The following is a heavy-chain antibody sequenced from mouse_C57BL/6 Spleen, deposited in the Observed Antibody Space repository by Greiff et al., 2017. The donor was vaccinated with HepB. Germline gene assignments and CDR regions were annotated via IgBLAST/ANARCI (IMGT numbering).Heavy chain of an antibody. J-gene: IGHJ3*01. CDR3: ARGGPYGSSPWFAY. V-gene: IGHV1-47*01. CDR1: GYTFTTYP. CDR2: FHPYNDDT. D-gene: IGHD1-1*01. Sequence: QVHVKQSGAELVKPGASVKMSCKASGYTFTTYPIEWMKQNHGKSLEWIGNFHPYNDDTKYNEKFKGKATLTVEKSSSTVYLELSRLTSDDSAVYYCARGGPYGSSPWFAYWGQGTLVTVSA.